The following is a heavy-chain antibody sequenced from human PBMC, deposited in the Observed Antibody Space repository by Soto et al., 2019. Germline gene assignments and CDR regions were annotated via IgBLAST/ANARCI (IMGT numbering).Heavy chain of an antibody. CDR2: IHPGDSDT. D-gene: IGHD1-1*01. CDR1: GSIFTYW. CDR3: ATANWSHHYFDP. J-gene: IGHJ5*02. Sequence: GESLKISCKGSGSIFTYWIAWLRQMPGRGLEWMGVIHPGDSDTRYNPSLKSRVTISVETSKKQFSLKMTSVNAADTAVYYCATANWSHHYFDPWGQGILVTVSS. V-gene: IGHV5-51*01.